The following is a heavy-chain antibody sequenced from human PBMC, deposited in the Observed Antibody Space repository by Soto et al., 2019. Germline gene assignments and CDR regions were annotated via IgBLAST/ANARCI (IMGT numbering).Heavy chain of an antibody. Sequence: QVQLQESGPGLVKPSETLSLTCTVSGGSISSYYWSWIRQSPGKRLEWIGYIYFSGSTNYNPSPKSRVTISGDTSKNQFSLKLTSVTAADTAVYYCARVEYSGYPRIWGQGTLVTVSS. CDR1: GGSISSYY. D-gene: IGHD5-12*01. J-gene: IGHJ4*02. CDR3: ARVEYSGYPRI. V-gene: IGHV4-59*01. CDR2: IYFSGST.